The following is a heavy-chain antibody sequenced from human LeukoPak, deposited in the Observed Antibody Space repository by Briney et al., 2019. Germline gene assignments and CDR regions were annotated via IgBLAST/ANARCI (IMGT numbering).Heavy chain of an antibody. CDR1: GGSFSGYY. CDR2: INHSGST. Sequence: SETLSLTCAVYGGSFSGYYWSGIRQPPGKGVEGMGEINHSGSTNYNPSLKSGGTISVDTSNTQFSPKLSSVTAADTAVYYCARVTDTRFYSSSWYGSAHWGKQNWFDPWGQGTLVTVSS. D-gene: IGHD6-13*01. CDR3: ARVTDTRFYSSSWYGSAHWGKQNWFDP. V-gene: IGHV4-34*01. J-gene: IGHJ5*02.